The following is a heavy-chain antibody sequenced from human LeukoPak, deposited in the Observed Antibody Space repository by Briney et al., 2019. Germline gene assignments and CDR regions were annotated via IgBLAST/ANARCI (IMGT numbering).Heavy chain of an antibody. CDR1: GFTFSSYS. V-gene: IGHV3-21*01. Sequence: NSGGSLRLSCAASGFTFSSYSMNWVRQAPGKGLEWVSSISSSSSYIYYADSVKGRFTISRDNAKNSLYLQMNSLRAEDTAVYYCARAPSTYYYDSSGYYTKNEAEGKILQQHYWGQGTLVTVSS. J-gene: IGHJ4*02. D-gene: IGHD3-22*01. CDR2: ISSSSSYI. CDR3: ARAPSTYYYDSSGYYTKNEAEGKILQQHY.